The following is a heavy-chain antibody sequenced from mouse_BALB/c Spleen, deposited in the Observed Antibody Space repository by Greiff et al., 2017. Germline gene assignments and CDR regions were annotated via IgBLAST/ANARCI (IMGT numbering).Heavy chain of an antibody. Sequence: DVQLQESGPELVKPGASVKISCKASGYTFTDYNMHWVKQSHGKSLEWIGYIYPYNGGTGYNQKFKSKATLTVDNSSSTAYMELRSLTSEDSAVYYCARDWDDAMDYWGQGTSVTVSS. CDR1: GYTFTDYN. CDR3: ARDWDDAMDY. V-gene: IGHV1S29*02. J-gene: IGHJ4*01. D-gene: IGHD4-1*01. CDR2: IYPYNGGT.